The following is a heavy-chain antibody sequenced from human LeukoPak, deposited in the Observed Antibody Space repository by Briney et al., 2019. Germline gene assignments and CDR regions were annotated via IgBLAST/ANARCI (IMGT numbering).Heavy chain of an antibody. D-gene: IGHD5-24*01. J-gene: IGHJ4*02. CDR1: GVSSFSTYE. CDR2: ISNAASTI. V-gene: IGHV3-48*03. CDR3: ATGRRDDYNFIGDY. Sequence: GGSLRLSCVASGVSSFSTYEMMWVRQAPGKGLDWVSYISNAASTISYADSVKGRFTISRDNTKKSLYLQMNSVSVEDTALYFCATGRRDDYNFIGDYWGRGTLVSVSS.